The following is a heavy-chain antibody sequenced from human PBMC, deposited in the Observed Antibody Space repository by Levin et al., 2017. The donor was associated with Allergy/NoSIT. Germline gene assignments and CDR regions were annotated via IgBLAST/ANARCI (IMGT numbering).Heavy chain of an antibody. J-gene: IGHJ5*02. CDR1: GGSISSYY. D-gene: IGHD3-22*01. CDR3: ARGARRGITMTHGGWFDP. V-gene: IGHV4-4*07. Sequence: SETLSLTCTVSGGSISSYYWSWIRQPAGKGLEWIGRIYTSGSTNYNPSLKSRVTMSVDTSKNQFSLKLSSVTAADTAVYYCARGARRGITMTHGGWFDPWGQGTLVTVSS. CDR2: IYTSGST.